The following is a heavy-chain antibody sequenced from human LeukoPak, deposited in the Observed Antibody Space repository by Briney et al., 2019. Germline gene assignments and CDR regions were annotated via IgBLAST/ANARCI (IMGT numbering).Heavy chain of an antibody. CDR1: GFTFGDYA. CDR2: IRSKAYGGTT. CDR3: TRAAGYSYGPDY. D-gene: IGHD5-18*01. Sequence: PGGSLRLSCTASGFTFGDYAMSWVRQAPGKGLEWVGFIRSKAYGGTTEYAASVKGRFTISRDDSKSIAYLQMNSLKTEDTAVYYCTRAAGYSYGPDYWGQGTLVTVSS. J-gene: IGHJ4*02. V-gene: IGHV3-49*04.